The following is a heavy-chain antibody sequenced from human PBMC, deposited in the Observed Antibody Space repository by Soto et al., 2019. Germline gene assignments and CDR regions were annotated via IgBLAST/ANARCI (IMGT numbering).Heavy chain of an antibody. CDR2: IFHSGAT. V-gene: IGHV4-4*02. J-gene: IGHJ1*01. D-gene: IGHD4-17*01. Sequence: QVQLQESGPGLVKPSGTLSLTCAVSSGSISSRNWWSWVRQPPGKGLEWIGEIFHSGATNYNPSLKSRVTISVDTSKDQFSLELSSVTAADTAVYYCARDENYGDYVGYFQHWGQGTLVTVSS. CDR3: ARDENYGDYVGYFQH. CDR1: SGSISSRNW.